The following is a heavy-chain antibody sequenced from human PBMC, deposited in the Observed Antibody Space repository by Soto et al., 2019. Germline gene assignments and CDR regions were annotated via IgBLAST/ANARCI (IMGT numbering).Heavy chain of an antibody. Sequence: LEKRLEWVAVISYDGSNKYYAGYVKGRLTISRDNSKNKLYLQMNSLRAEDTAVYYCVFFFYCYGETPAQHYF. D-gene: IGHD3-16*02. V-gene: IGHV3-30*03. CDR2: ISYDGSNK. CDR3: VFFFYCYGETPAQHYF. J-gene: IGHJ1*01.